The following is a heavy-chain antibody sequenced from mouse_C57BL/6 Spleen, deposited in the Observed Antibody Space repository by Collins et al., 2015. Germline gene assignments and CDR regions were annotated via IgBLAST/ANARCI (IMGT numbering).Heavy chain of an antibody. CDR1: GYTFTSYW. CDR3: ARAPFGSSYRYFDV. CDR2: IDPSDSYT. V-gene: IGHV1-69*01. D-gene: IGHD1-1*01. J-gene: IGHJ1*03. Sequence: QVQLQQPGAELVMPGASVKLSCKASGYTFTSYWMHWVKQRPGQGLEWIGEIDPSDSYTNYNQKFKGKSTLTVDKSSSTAYMQLSSLTSEDSAVYYCARAPFGSSYRYFDVWGTGTTVTVSS.